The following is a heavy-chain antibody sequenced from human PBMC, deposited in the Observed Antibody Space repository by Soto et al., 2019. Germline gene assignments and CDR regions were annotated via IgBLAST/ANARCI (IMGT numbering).Heavy chain of an antibody. D-gene: IGHD1-20*01. CDR3: ARVGRRNNWNDY. V-gene: IGHV3-11*04. CDR2: INSSSSTI. J-gene: IGHJ4*02. Sequence: GGSLRLSCAASGYTFSDYYMSWIRQAPGKGLEWVSYINSSSSTIYYADSVKGRFTISRDNAKNSLYLQMNSLRAEDTAVYYCARVGRRNNWNDYWGQGTLVTVSS. CDR1: GYTFSDYY.